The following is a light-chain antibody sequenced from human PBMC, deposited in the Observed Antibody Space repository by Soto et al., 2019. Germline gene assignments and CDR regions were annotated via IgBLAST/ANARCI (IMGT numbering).Light chain of an antibody. CDR3: QQYNNWPWT. J-gene: IGKJ1*01. V-gene: IGKV3D-15*01. Sequence: EIVLTQSPDTLSLSPGERATLSCRASQSIRSERLAWYQHKPGQAPRLLIYLASNRAAGVPARFSGSGSGTEFSLTISSLQSGDFAVYYCQQYNNWPWTFGQGTKVDIK. CDR2: LAS. CDR1: QSIRSER.